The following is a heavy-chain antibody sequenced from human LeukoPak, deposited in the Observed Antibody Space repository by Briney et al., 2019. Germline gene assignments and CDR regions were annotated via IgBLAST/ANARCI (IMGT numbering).Heavy chain of an antibody. CDR3: AKVAGSSSVYFYYYMDV. Sequence: PSETLSLTCAVYGGSFSSYYWSWIRQPPGKGLEWIGEINHTGSTSYNPSLKSRVTISVDKPKNQFSLRLSSVTAADTAVYYCAKVAGSSSVYFYYYMDVWGKGTTVTVSS. V-gene: IGHV4-34*01. D-gene: IGHD6-6*01. J-gene: IGHJ6*03. CDR2: INHTGST. CDR1: GGSFSSYY.